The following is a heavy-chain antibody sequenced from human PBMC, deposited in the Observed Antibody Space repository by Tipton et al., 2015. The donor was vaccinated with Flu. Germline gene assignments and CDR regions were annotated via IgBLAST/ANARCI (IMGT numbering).Heavy chain of an antibody. V-gene: IGHV4-34*01. D-gene: IGHD4-11*01. J-gene: IGHJ5*02. CDR1: GGSFSGYY. Sequence: TLSLTCAVYGGSFSGYYWNWIRQPPGKGLEWIGEINHSGSTNYNPSLKSRVTISVDTSKNQFSLKLSSVTAADTAVYYCARRDYSNYVSEPKTWFDPWGQGILVTVSS. CDR2: INHSGST. CDR3: ARRDYSNYVSEPKTWFDP.